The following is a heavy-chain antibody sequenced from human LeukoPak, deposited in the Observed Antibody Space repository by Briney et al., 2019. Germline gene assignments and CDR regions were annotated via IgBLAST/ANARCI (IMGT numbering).Heavy chain of an antibody. Sequence: SSETLSLTCTVSGNSISSGDNYWSWIRQPAGKGLEWIGRIYTSGSTNYNPSLKSRVTISGDTSKNQFSLKLSSVTAADTAVYYCARSGYSYGYRRATRPFDPWGQGTLVTVSS. D-gene: IGHD5-18*01. J-gene: IGHJ5*02. V-gene: IGHV4-61*02. CDR3: ARSGYSYGYRRATRPFDP. CDR2: IYTSGST. CDR1: GNSISSGDNY.